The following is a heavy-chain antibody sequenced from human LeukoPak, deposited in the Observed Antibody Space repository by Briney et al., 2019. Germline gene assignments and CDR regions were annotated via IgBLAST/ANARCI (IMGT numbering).Heavy chain of an antibody. J-gene: IGHJ4*02. CDR3: ARFSPRAMGNYLDF. D-gene: IGHD7-27*01. Sequence: KPSETLSLTCAVSGGSISSGSYSWSWTPQPPGKGLEWIGYIYPRGSTYYNPSLKSRVILSLDKSANQFSLNLSSVTAADTAVYYCARFSPRAMGNYLDFWGQGTLVTVSS. V-gene: IGHV4-30-2*01. CDR1: GGSISSGSYS. CDR2: IYPRGST.